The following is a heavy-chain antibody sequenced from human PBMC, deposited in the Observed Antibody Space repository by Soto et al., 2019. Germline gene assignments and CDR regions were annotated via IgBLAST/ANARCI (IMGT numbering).Heavy chain of an antibody. CDR2: IYYSGTT. V-gene: IGHV4-39*01. D-gene: IGHD6-19*01. CDR1: GDSISNSRYF. Sequence: SETLSLTCTVSGDSISNSRYFWCWVRHPPGKGLEWIGIIYYSGTTYYNPSLKSRITMSVDTSKNQFSLRLSSVSAADTAVYYCATLAGTGVPFYYGMDVWGQGTTVTAP. CDR3: ATLAGTGVPFYYGMDV. J-gene: IGHJ6*02.